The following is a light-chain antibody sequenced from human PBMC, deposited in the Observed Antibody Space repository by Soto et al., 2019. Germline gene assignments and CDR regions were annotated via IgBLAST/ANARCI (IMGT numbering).Light chain of an antibody. CDR3: QQYGNSPMYT. Sequence: EIVLTQSPGTLSLSPGERATLSCRASQIVSTTYLAWYQQKPGQAPRLLIYGASSRATGIPDRFSGSGSGTDVTLTISSLESEDFAVYYCQQYGNSPMYTFGQGTKVDIK. J-gene: IGKJ2*01. CDR1: QIVSTTY. CDR2: GAS. V-gene: IGKV3-20*01.